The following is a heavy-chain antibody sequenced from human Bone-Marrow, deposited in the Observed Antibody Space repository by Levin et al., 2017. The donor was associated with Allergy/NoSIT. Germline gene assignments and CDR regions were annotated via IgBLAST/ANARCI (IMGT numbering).Heavy chain of an antibody. J-gene: IGHJ4*02. CDR1: GFTFSTYS. CDR2: ISSSSSTT. D-gene: IGHD2-21*01. V-gene: IGHV3-48*01. Sequence: AGGSLRLSCAASGFTFSTYSMNWVRQAPGKGLEWVSYISSSSSTTYYADSVKGRFTISRDNAKNSLYLQMNSLRVEDTAVYYCTREARVAVDYWGQGTLVTVSS. CDR3: TREARVAVDY.